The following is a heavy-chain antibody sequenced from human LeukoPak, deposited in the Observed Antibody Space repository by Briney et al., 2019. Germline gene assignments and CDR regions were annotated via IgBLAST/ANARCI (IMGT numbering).Heavy chain of an antibody. CDR1: GFTFGDYA. Sequence: PGGSLRLSCAASGFTFGDYAMHWVRQAPGKGLEWVSGISWNSDSIGYADSVKGRFTISRDNAKNSLYLQMNSLRAEDMALYYCAKDIGPRLHGNAFDIWGQGTMVTVSS. CDR2: ISWNSDSI. J-gene: IGHJ3*02. V-gene: IGHV3-9*03. D-gene: IGHD4-11*01. CDR3: AKDIGPRLHGNAFDI.